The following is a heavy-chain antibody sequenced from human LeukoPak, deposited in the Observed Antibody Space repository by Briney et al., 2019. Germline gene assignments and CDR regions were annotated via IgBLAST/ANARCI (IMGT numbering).Heavy chain of an antibody. D-gene: IGHD1-26*01. CDR1: GFTFSSYA. Sequence: GGSLRLSCAVSGFTFSSYAMSWVRQAPGKGLEWVSAISGSGGSTYYADSVKGRFTISRDNSKNTLYLQMNSLRAEDTAVYYCAKSSGSYLTFFDYWGQGTLVTVSS. CDR2: ISGSGGST. CDR3: AKSSGSYLTFFDY. J-gene: IGHJ4*02. V-gene: IGHV3-23*01.